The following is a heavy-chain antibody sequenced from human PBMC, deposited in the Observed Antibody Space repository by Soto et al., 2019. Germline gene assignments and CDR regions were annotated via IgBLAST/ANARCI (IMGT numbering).Heavy chain of an antibody. V-gene: IGHV1-69*01. Sequence: QVQLVQSGAEVKKPGSSVKVSCKASGGTFSSYAISWVRQAPGQGLEWMGGIIPIFGTANYAQKFQGRVTITADESTSTAYMELSSLRSEDTAVYYCARVATMVRGGDDWYFDLWGRGTLVTVSS. D-gene: IGHD3-10*01. CDR1: GGTFSSYA. CDR2: IIPIFGTA. J-gene: IGHJ2*01. CDR3: ARVATMVRGGDDWYFDL.